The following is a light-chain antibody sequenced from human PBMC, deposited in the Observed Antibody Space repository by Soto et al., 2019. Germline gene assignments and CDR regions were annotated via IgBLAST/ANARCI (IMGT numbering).Light chain of an antibody. Sequence: EVVLTQSPGTVSLSPGERATLSCRASQSVSSSSLAWYQQKPGQAPRLLIYGASTRATGIPARFSGSGSGTEFTLTISSLQSEDFAVYYCQQYNNLPLTFAGGTKVDIK. CDR2: GAS. CDR3: QQYNNLPLT. J-gene: IGKJ4*01. CDR1: QSVSSS. V-gene: IGKV3-15*01.